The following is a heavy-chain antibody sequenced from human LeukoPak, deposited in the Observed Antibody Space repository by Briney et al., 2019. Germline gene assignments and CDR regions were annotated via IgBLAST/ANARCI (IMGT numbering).Heavy chain of an antibody. J-gene: IGHJ6*02. CDR3: AREDRNPKYYYHYGMDV. CDR2: INPNSGGT. V-gene: IGHV1-2*06. Sequence: GASVKVSCKASGYTFTGYYMNWVRQAPGQGLEWMGRINPNSGGTKYAQKFQGRVTMTRDTSINTAYMELSRLRSDDTAVYYCAREDRNPKYYYHYGMDVWGQGTTVTVSS. CDR1: GYTFTGYY.